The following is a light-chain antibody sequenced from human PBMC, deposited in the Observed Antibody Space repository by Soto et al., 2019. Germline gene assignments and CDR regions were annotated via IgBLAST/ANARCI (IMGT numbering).Light chain of an antibody. Sequence: EIVLTQSPGTLSLSLGERATLSCRASQSISINYLAWYQQKPGQAPRLLIYGASTRAAGIPDRFSGSGSGTEFTLTISSLQSEDFAVYYCQQYNNWPPVTFGGGTKVDIK. CDR1: QSISIN. J-gene: IGKJ4*01. CDR2: GAS. CDR3: QQYNNWPPVT. V-gene: IGKV3D-15*01.